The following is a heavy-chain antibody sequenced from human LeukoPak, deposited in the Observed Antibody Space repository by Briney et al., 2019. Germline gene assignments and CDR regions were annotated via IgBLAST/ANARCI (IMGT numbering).Heavy chain of an antibody. J-gene: IGHJ5*02. CDR2: LYHSGST. V-gene: IGHV4-39*01. D-gene: IGHD3-3*01. Sequence: SETLSLTCTVSGDSISTSDYHWGWMRQPPGKGPEWIGTLYHSGSTHYNPSLESRITISVDTSKNQFSLKLYSVTAADTAVYYCARQGDSTKGYYLDWFDPWGQGTLVTVSS. CDR3: ARQGDSTKGYYLDWFDP. CDR1: GDSISTSDYH.